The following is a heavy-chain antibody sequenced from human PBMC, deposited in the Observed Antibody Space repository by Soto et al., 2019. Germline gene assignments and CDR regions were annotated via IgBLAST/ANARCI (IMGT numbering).Heavy chain of an antibody. CDR2: MYYRGTT. Sequence: QVQLQESGPGLVKPSETLSLTCTVSGGAINSHYWTWIRQPPGKGLEWIGFMYYRGTTNYNPSLGGRVTISVDTPKNQFSLRLTSVTAADTAVYYCASRGGAVPGRIDYWGPGTLVIVSS. CDR1: GGAINSHY. V-gene: IGHV4-59*08. CDR3: ASRGGAVPGRIDY. D-gene: IGHD6-19*01. J-gene: IGHJ4*02.